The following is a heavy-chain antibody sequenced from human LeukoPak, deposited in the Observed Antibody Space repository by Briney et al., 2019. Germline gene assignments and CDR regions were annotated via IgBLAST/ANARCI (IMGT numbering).Heavy chain of an antibody. CDR3: ARVKRGLGIVDYYYYMDV. J-gene: IGHJ6*03. CDR2: IYTSGST. D-gene: IGHD7-27*01. Sequence: PSETLSLTCTVSGGSISSGSYYWSWIRQPAGKGLEWIGRIYTSGSTNYNPSLKSRVTISVDTSKNQFSLKLSSVTAADTAVYYCARVKRGLGIVDYYYYMDVWGKGTTVTVSS. V-gene: IGHV4-61*02. CDR1: GGSISSGSYY.